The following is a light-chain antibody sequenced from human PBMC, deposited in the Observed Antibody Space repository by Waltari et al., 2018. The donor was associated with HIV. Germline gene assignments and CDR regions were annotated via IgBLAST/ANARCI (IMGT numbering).Light chain of an antibody. V-gene: IGKV3-15*01. CDR2: GAS. CDR1: QSVSRT. CDR3: QQYHNWPRP. Sequence: EIVMRQSPATLSVATGEKVTISCRASQSVSRTLAWHQQKPDQAPGLLFYGASTRAAGIPARFSRSGAGREFTLSISSLQSEHFAVFYCQQYHNWPRPFGQGTKVEI. J-gene: IGKJ1*01.